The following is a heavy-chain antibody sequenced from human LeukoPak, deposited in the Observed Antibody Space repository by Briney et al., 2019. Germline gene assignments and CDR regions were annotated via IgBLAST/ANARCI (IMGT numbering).Heavy chain of an antibody. J-gene: IGHJ4*02. D-gene: IGHD1-1*01. CDR3: ARAARLQLGLDY. CDR2: IYYSGST. V-gene: IGHV4-59*01. CDR1: GGSISSYY. Sequence: SETLSLTCTVSGGSISSYYWSWIRQPPGKGLEWIGYIYYSGSTNYNPSLKSRVTISVDTSKNQFSLKLSPVTAADTAVYYCARAARLQLGLDYWGQGTLVTVSS.